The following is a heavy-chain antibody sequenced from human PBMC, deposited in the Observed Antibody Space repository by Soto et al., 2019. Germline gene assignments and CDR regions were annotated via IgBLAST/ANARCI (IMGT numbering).Heavy chain of an antibody. D-gene: IGHD5-18*01. CDR2: TTAIFGTR. Sequence: QVQLVQSGAEVKKPGSSVKVSCKASGDTLSNYGVSWVRQAPGKGLEWMGGTTAIFGTRDYAQKFQGRMTITSDESTTTSYMELNSLTSDDTAVYYCAAGDSSDTGDHWGQGTLVTVSS. J-gene: IGHJ4*02. V-gene: IGHV1-69*01. CDR3: AAGDSSDTGDH. CDR1: GDTLSNYG.